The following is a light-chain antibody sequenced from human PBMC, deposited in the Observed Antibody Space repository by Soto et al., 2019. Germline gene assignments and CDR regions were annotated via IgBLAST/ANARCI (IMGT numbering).Light chain of an antibody. Sequence: MVLAPSAGTVSLSPGERVTLSCRASQSVSSSYLAWYQQKPGQAPRLLIYGASSRATGTPDRFSGSGSGTDFTLTISRLEPEDFAVYYCQQYGSSPRTFGQGTKLDIK. CDR3: QQYGSSPRT. J-gene: IGKJ1*01. V-gene: IGKV3-20*01. CDR2: GAS. CDR1: QSVSSSY.